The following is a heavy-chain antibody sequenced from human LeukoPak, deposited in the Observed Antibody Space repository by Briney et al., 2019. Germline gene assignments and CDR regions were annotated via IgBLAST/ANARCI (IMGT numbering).Heavy chain of an antibody. Sequence: SQTLSLTCAISGDSVSSDSAAWNWIRQSPSRGLEWLGRTYYRSQWFIDYAVSVKTRITIKSDTSRNQFSLELNSVTPEGTGVYYCARGSGYYDTGSFSFVDNWGQGTQVTVSS. V-gene: IGHV6-1*01. CDR1: GDSVSSDSAA. D-gene: IGHD3-22*01. J-gene: IGHJ4*02. CDR3: ARGSGYYDTGSFSFVDN. CDR2: TYYRSQWFI.